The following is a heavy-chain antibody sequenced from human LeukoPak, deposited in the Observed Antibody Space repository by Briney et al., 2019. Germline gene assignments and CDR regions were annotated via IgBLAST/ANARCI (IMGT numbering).Heavy chain of an antibody. CDR2: ISGSGGST. CDR1: GGSISSNSYY. D-gene: IGHD3-3*01. Sequence: PSETLSLTCTVSGGSISSNSYYWGWIRQPPGKGLEWVSAISGSGGSTYYADSVKGRFTISRDNSKNTLYLQMNSLRAEDTAVYYCAKDGGKFVTIFGVVIVPYYFDYWGQGTLVTVSS. J-gene: IGHJ4*02. CDR3: AKDGGKFVTIFGVVIVPYYFDY. V-gene: IGHV3-23*01.